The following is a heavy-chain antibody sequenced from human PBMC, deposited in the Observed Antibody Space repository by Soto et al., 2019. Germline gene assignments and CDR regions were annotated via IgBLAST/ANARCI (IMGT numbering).Heavy chain of an antibody. Sequence: EVQLVESGGALVQPGGSLRLSCAASGFNFSSYWMHWVRQAPGKGLVWVSRINSDGSSRSYADSVKGRFTISRDNAKNTLYMQMNRLRAEDTAVYYCARDQYGDYIFDYWGQGTLVTVSS. CDR3: ARDQYGDYIFDY. V-gene: IGHV3-74*01. J-gene: IGHJ4*02. CDR1: GFNFSSYW. CDR2: INSDGSSR. D-gene: IGHD4-17*01.